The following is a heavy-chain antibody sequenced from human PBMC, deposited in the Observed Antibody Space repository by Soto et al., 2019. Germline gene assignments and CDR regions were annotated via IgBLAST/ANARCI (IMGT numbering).Heavy chain of an antibody. Sequence: GSLRLSCAGSGFAFSTYDMTWVRQAPGQGLEWVSGMTASGSRTHYADSVKGQVTISADKSISTAYLQWSSLKASDTAMYYCARPIYDFWSGYQQYYFDYWGQGTLVTVSS. J-gene: IGHJ4*02. CDR2: MTASGSRT. D-gene: IGHD3-3*01. CDR1: GFAFSTYD. CDR3: ARPIYDFWSGYQQYYFDY. V-gene: IGHV3-23*01.